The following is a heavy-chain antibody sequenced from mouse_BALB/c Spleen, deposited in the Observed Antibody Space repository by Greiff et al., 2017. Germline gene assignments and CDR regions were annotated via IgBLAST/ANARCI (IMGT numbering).Heavy chain of an antibody. J-gene: IGHJ2*01. CDR3: ARGDGYYLYYFDY. CDR1: GFSLTGYG. Sequence: VKLVESGPGLVAPSQSLSITCTVSGFSLTGYGVNWVRQPPGKVLEWLGMIWGDGSTDYNSALKSRLSISKDNSKSQVFLKMNSLQTDDTARYYCARGDGYYLYYFDYWGQGTTLTVSS. CDR2: IWGDGST. V-gene: IGHV2-6-7*01. D-gene: IGHD2-3*01.